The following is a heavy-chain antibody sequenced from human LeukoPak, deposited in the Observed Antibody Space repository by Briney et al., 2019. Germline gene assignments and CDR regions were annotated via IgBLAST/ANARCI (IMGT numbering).Heavy chain of an antibody. CDR1: GYSLSSGYY. CDR2: IYHSGST. Sequence: SEALSLTCAVSGYSLSSGYYWGWIRQPPGKGREWIGGIYHSGSTYYNPSLKSRVTISVHTSKNQFSLKLSSVTAADTAVYYCARGELVLRFLAWFTPFDPCGQGTLVTVSS. D-gene: IGHD3-3*01. V-gene: IGHV4-38-2*01. CDR3: ARGELVLRFLAWFTPFDP. J-gene: IGHJ5*02.